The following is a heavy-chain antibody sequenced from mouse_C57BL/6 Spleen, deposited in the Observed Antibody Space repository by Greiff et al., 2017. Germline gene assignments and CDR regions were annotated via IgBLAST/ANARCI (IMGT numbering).Heavy chain of an antibody. V-gene: IGHV5-4*03. CDR3: ARVQLRRLYAMDY. D-gene: IGHD3-2*02. Sequence: EVMLVESGGGLVKPGGSLKLSCAASGFTFSSYAMSWVRQTPEKRLEWVATISDGGSYTYYPDNVKGRFTISRDNAKNNLYLQMSHLKSEDTAMYYCARVQLRRLYAMDYWGQGTSVTVSP. CDR2: ISDGGSYT. CDR1: GFTFSSYA. J-gene: IGHJ4*01.